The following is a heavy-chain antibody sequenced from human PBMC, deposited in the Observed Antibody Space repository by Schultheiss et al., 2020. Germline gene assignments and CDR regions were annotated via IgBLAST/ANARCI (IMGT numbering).Heavy chain of an antibody. CDR3: ARQRVGGYCNGASCYRLGYFDY. J-gene: IGHJ4*02. CDR2: ISAYNGNT. D-gene: IGHD2-15*01. V-gene: IGHV1-18*04. CDR1: GYTFTSYG. Sequence: ASVKVSCKASGYTFTSYGISWVRQAPGQGLEWMGWISAYNGNTKYSQKFQGRVTITRDTSASTAYMELSSLRSEDTAVYYCARQRVGGYCNGASCYRLGYFDYWGQGTLVTVSS.